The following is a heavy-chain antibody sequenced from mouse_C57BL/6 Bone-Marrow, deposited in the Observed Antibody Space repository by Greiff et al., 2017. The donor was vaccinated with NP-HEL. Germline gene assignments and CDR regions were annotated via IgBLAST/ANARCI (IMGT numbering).Heavy chain of an antibody. CDR3: APRDYGSEEFAY. J-gene: IGHJ3*01. CDR1: GYSITSGYY. V-gene: IGHV3-6*01. Sequence: EVQLQESGPGLVKPSQSLSLTCSVTGYSITSGYYWNWIRQFPGNKLEWMGYISYDGSNNYNPSLKNRISITRDTSKNQFFLKLNSVTTEDTATYYCAPRDYGSEEFAYWGQGTLVTVSA. CDR2: ISYDGSN. D-gene: IGHD1-1*01.